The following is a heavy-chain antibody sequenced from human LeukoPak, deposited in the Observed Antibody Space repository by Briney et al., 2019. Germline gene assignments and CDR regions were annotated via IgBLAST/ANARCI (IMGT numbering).Heavy chain of an antibody. V-gene: IGHV1-2*02. Sequence: ASVKVSCKTSGYTFSDYYQQWVRQAPGQGLEWMGWINPDSGGANYAETFQGRVSMTRDKSTSTIFLELTSLKSDDTAVYYCARDRAGKSWSGEPGPVDYWGQGTLVTVSS. D-gene: IGHD3-10*01. CDR3: ARDRAGKSWSGEPGPVDY. CDR1: GYTFSDYY. J-gene: IGHJ4*02. CDR2: INPDSGGA.